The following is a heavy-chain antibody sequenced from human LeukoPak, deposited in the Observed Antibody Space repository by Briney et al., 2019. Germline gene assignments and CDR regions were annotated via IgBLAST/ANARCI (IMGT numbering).Heavy chain of an antibody. CDR1: GYTFTGYY. V-gene: IGHV1-2*02. D-gene: IGHD5-18*01. J-gene: IGHJ4*02. CDR2: INPNSGGT. CDR3: ARGRGYSYGPYYFDY. Sequence: ASVKVSCKASGYTFTGYYMHWVRQAPGQGLEWMGWINPNSGGTNYAQKFQGRVTMTRDTSTSTAYMELSRLRSDDTAVYYCARGRGYSYGPYYFDYWGQGTLVTVSS.